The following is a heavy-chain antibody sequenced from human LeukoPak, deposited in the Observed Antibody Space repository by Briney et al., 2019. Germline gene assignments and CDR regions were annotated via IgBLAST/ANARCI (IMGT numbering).Heavy chain of an antibody. CDR3: ARGVLGYYGSGSYYSPDFDY. Sequence: SQTLSLTCTVSGGSISSGGYYWSWIRQHPGKVLEWIGYSYYSGSTYYSPSLKSRVTISVDTSKNQFSLKLSSVTAADTAVYYCARGVLGYYGSGSYYSPDFDYWGQGTLVTVSS. J-gene: IGHJ4*02. CDR2: SYYSGST. CDR1: GGSISSGGYY. V-gene: IGHV4-31*03. D-gene: IGHD3-10*01.